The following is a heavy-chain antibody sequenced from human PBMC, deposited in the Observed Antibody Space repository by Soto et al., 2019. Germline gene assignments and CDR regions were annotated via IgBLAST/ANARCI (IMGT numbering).Heavy chain of an antibody. CDR3: ARGCGQGYYYYGMDV. Sequence: SETLSLTCTVSGVSISSYYWSWIRHPPGKGLEWIGYIYYSGSTNYNPSLKSRVTISVDTSKNQFSLKLSSVTAADTAVYYCARGCGQGYYYYGMDVWGQGTTVTVSS. CDR2: IYYSGST. D-gene: IGHD2-21*01. J-gene: IGHJ6*02. V-gene: IGHV4-59*01. CDR1: GVSISSYY.